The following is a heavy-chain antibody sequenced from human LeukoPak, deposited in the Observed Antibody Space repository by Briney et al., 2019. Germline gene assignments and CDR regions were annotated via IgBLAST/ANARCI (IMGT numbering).Heavy chain of an antibody. D-gene: IGHD3-22*01. J-gene: IGHJ3*02. CDR1: GGSISSYY. CDR2: RYYSGST. Sequence: SSETLSLTCTVSGGSISSYYWSWIRQPPGKGLEWIGYRYYSGSTNYNPSLKSRVTISVDTSKNQFSLKLSSVTAADTAVYYCARQTDSYYYDTSGYYPVGAFDIWGQGTTVTVSS. CDR3: ARQTDSYYYDTSGYYPVGAFDI. V-gene: IGHV4-59*08.